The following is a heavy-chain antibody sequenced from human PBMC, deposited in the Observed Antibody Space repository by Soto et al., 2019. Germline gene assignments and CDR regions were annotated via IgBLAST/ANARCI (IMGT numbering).Heavy chain of an antibody. V-gene: IGHV3-74*01. Sequence: EVQVVESGGGLVQPGGSLRLSCAASGFTFTNYWMHWARQAPGKGLVWVSRINSDGSSTNYADSVKGRFTISRDNGKNTLDLQMNSLRAEDTAVYYCARGVRSHYGMDVWGQGTTVTVSS. CDR1: GFTFTNYW. CDR3: ARGVRSHYGMDV. D-gene: IGHD2-15*01. J-gene: IGHJ6*02. CDR2: INSDGSST.